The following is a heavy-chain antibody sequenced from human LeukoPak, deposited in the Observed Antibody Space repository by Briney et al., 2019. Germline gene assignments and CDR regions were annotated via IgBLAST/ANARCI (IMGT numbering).Heavy chain of an antibody. V-gene: IGHV4-39*01. Sequence: SETLSLTCTVSGGSISSSSYYWGWIRQPPGKGLEWIGSIYYSGSTYYKPSLKSRVTISVDTSKNQFSLKLSSVTAADTAVYYCARHNIAAAGTLDYWGQGTLVTVSS. J-gene: IGHJ4*02. CDR2: IYYSGST. CDR3: ARHNIAAAGTLDY. D-gene: IGHD6-13*01. CDR1: GGSISSSSYY.